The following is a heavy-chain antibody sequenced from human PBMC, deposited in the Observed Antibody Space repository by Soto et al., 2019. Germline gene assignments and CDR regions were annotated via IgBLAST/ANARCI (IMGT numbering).Heavy chain of an antibody. CDR3: ARDRDSSGSLSGY. V-gene: IGHV1-18*01. CDR2: ISTYNGNT. Sequence: AASVKVSCKASGYTFSSYGITWVRQAPGQGPEWMGWISTYNGNTNYAQKFQGRVTLTTDTFTSTTYMELTSLTSDDTAVYYCARDRDSSGSLSGYWGQGTLVTVSS. J-gene: IGHJ4*02. CDR1: GYTFSSYG. D-gene: IGHD3-22*01.